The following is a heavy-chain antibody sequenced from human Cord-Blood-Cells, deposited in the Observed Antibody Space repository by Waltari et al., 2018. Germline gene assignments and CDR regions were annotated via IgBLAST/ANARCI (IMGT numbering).Heavy chain of an antibody. J-gene: IGHJ4*02. V-gene: IGHV3-74*01. D-gene: IGHD1-1*01. Sequence: EVQLVESGGGLVQPGGSLRLSCAASGFTFSSYWMTWVRQAPGKGLVWVSRINSDGSSTSYADSVKGRFTISRDNAKNTLYLQMNSLRAEDTAVYYCARDGKVQYYFDYWGQGTLVTVSS. CDR3: ARDGKVQYYFDY. CDR2: INSDGSST. CDR1: GFTFSSYW.